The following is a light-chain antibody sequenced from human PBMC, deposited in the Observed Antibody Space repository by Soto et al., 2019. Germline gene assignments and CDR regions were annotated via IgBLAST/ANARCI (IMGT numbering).Light chain of an antibody. Sequence: DIQMTQSPSSVSASVGDSVTITCRASQVISNWFAWYQQKPGKPPKLLIYAASSLQSGVPSRFSGSGSGRDFTLTINSLQPEDFATYYCQQANSFPYTFGQGTKLEIK. J-gene: IGKJ2*01. CDR2: AAS. V-gene: IGKV1-12*01. CDR3: QQANSFPYT. CDR1: QVISNW.